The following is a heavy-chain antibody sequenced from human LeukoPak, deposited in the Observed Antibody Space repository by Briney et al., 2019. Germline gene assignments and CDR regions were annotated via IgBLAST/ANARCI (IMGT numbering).Heavy chain of an antibody. CDR1: GFTFSSYG. CDR3: ARDGASSLWFGELYFDY. Sequence: GRSLRLSCAASGFTFSSYGMHWVRQAPGKGLEWVAVISYDGSNRYYADSVKGRFTISRDNPKNTLYLQMNSLRAEDTAVYYCARDGASSLWFGELYFDYWGQGTLVTVSS. CDR2: ISYDGSNR. J-gene: IGHJ4*02. V-gene: IGHV3-30*03. D-gene: IGHD3-10*01.